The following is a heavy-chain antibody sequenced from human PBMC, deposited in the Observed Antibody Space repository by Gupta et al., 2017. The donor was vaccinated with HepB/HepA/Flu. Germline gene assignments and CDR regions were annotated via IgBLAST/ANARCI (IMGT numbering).Heavy chain of an antibody. CDR1: GFTFSSYS. D-gene: IGHD2-2*01. V-gene: IGHV3-21*01. J-gene: IGHJ3*02. CDR2: ISSSSSYI. CDR3: ARIIVVVPAANQEAFDI. Sequence: EVQLVESGGGLVKPGGSLRLSCAASGFTFSSYSMNWVRQAPGKGLEWVSSISSSSSYIYYADSVKGRFTISRDNAKNSLYLQMNSLRAEDTAVYYCARIIVVVPAANQEAFDIWGQGTMVTVSS.